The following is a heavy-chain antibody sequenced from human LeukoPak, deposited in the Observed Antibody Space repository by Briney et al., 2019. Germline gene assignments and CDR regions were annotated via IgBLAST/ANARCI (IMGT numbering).Heavy chain of an antibody. CDR2: IHYSGKV. CDR1: GGSLSSSGHW. J-gene: IGHJ5*02. V-gene: IGHV4-39*01. Sequence: SETLSLTCTVSGGSLSSSGHWWVGIRQPPGKGLEWIGSIHYSGKVYYNPSLKSRATTSVDTSTDQFSLRLSSATAADTAVYYCARHYGPWGQGTLVTVSS. CDR3: ARHYGP. D-gene: IGHD3-10*01.